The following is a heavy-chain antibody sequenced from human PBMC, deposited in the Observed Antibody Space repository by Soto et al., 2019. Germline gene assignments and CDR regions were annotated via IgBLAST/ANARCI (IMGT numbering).Heavy chain of an antibody. Sequence: EVPLVESGGGLVQPGGSLKLSCAASGFTFSGSAMHWVRQASGKGLEWVGRIRSKANSYATAYAASVKGRFTISRDDSKNTAYLQMNSLKTEDTAVYYCTRHAEYYYDSSGQQAGYWGQGTLVTVSS. D-gene: IGHD3-22*01. CDR2: IRSKANSYAT. CDR3: TRHAEYYYDSSGQQAGY. V-gene: IGHV3-73*01. J-gene: IGHJ4*02. CDR1: GFTFSGSA.